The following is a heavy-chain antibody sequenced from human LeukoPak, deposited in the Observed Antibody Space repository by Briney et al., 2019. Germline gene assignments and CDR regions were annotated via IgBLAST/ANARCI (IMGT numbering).Heavy chain of an antibody. CDR2: ITGSGTDT. CDR3: AKGSSSSRPYYFDY. J-gene: IGHJ4*02. Sequence: TGGSLRLSCAASGFTFYNYAMSWVRQAPGKGLEWVSAITGSGTDTFHADSVKGRFTISRDNSESTLHLQMNSLRAEDTATYYCAKGSSSSRPYYFDYWGQGTLVTVSS. CDR1: GFTFYNYA. D-gene: IGHD6-6*01. V-gene: IGHV3-23*01.